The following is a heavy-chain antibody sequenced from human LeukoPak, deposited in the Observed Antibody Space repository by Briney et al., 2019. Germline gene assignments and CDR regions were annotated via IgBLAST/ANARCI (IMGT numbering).Heavy chain of an antibody. CDR1: GFTFSSYA. CDR3: ARVAGESRDY. Sequence: PGGSLRLSCAASGFTFSSYAMHWVRQAPGKGLEWVAVISYDGSNKYYVDSVKGRFTISRDNAKNSLYLQMNSLRAEDTAVYYCARVAGESRDYWGQGTLVTVSS. J-gene: IGHJ4*02. V-gene: IGHV3-30*04. CDR2: ISYDGSNK.